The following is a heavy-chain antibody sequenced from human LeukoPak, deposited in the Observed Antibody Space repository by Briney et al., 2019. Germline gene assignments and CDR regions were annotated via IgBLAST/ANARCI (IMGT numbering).Heavy chain of an antibody. Sequence: SGTLSLTCAVSGGSGGSISSSNFWTWFRQPPGKGLEWIGKIYHSGSTNYNPSLKSRVTISVDKSKNQFSLKLSSVTAADTAVYYCARGSYSYGSYWGQGTLVTVSS. CDR1: GGSGGSISSSNF. CDR3: ARGSYSYGSY. CDR2: IYHSGST. V-gene: IGHV4-4*02. J-gene: IGHJ4*02. D-gene: IGHD5-18*01.